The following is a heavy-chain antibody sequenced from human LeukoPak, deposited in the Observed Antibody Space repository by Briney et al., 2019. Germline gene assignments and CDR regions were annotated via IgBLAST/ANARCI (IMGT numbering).Heavy chain of an antibody. D-gene: IGHD6-19*01. J-gene: IGHJ4*02. CDR1: GGSISSYY. V-gene: IGHV4-59*01. Sequence: SETLSLTCTVSGGSISSYYWSWIRQPPGKGLEWIGYIYYSGSTNYNPSLKSRVTISVDTSKNQFSLKLSSVTDADTAVYYCARGYSSGWYKEHPVYYFDYWGQGTLVTVSS. CDR2: IYYSGST. CDR3: ARGYSSGWYKEHPVYYFDY.